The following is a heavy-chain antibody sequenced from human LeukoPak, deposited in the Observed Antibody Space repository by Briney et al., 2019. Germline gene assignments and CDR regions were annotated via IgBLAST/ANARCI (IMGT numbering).Heavy chain of an antibody. CDR1: GYIFTSYD. D-gene: IGHD3-10*01. CDR2: INPNSGGT. Sequence: ASVKVSCKASGYIFTSYDIKWVRQATGKGLEWMGWINPNSGGTNYAQKFQGRVTMTRDTSISTAYMELSRLRSEDTAVYYCARESPSEGDPGPWGQGTLVTVSS. V-gene: IGHV1-2*02. CDR3: ARESPSEGDPGP. J-gene: IGHJ5*02.